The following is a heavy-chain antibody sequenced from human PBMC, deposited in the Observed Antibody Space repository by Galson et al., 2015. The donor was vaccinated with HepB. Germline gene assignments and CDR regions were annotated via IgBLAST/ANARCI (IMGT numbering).Heavy chain of an antibody. CDR3: AKDDCGGDCYSPDYYYYGMDV. V-gene: IGHV3-30*18. CDR2: ISYDGSNK. D-gene: IGHD2-21*02. CDR1: GFTFSSYG. J-gene: IGHJ6*02. Sequence: SLRLSCAASGFTFSSYGMHWVRQAPGKGLEWVAVISYDGSNKYYADSVKGRFTISRDNSKNTLYLQMNSLRAEDTAVYYCAKDDCGGDCYSPDYYYYGMDVWGQGTTVTVS.